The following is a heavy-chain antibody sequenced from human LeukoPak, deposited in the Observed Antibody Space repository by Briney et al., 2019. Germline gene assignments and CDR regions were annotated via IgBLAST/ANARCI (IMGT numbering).Heavy chain of an antibody. CDR1: GGSISSGSYY. Sequence: SETLSLTCTVSGGSISSGSYYWSWIRQPAGKGLEWIGRIYTSGSTNYNPSLKSRVTISVDTSKNQFSLKLSSVTAADTAVYFCARDTLVGGTWNYYYCMDVRGKGTTVTISS. D-gene: IGHD1-26*01. CDR3: ARDTLVGGTWNYYYCMDV. J-gene: IGHJ6*03. CDR2: IYTSGST. V-gene: IGHV4-61*02.